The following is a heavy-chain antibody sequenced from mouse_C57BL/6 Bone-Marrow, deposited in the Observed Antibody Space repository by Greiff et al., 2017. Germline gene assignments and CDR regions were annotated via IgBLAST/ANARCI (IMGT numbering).Heavy chain of an antibody. CDR2: IWSGGST. D-gene: IGHD2-5*01. J-gene: IGHJ4*01. CDR3: ARSIVTTGYYAMDY. CDR1: GFSLTSYG. V-gene: IGHV2-2*01. Sequence: QVQLKESGPGLVQPSQSLSITCTVSGFSLTSYGVHWVRQSPGKGLEWLGVIWSGGSTDYNAAFISRLSISKDNSKSQVFFKMNSLQADDTAIYYCARSIVTTGYYAMDYWGQGTSVTVSS.